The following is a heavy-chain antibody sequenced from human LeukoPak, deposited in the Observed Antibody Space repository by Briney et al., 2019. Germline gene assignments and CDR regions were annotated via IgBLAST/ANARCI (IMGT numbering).Heavy chain of an antibody. CDR1: GGSISSYY. D-gene: IGHD6-13*01. V-gene: IGHV4-59*01. CDR2: IYYSGST. CDR3: ARGRIPGYSSSWSY. Sequence: SETLSLTCTVSGGSISSYYWSWIRQPPGRGLEWIGYIYYSGSTNYNPSLKSRVTISVDTSKNQFSLKLSSVTAADTAVYYCARGRIPGYSSSWSYWGQGTLVTVSS. J-gene: IGHJ4*02.